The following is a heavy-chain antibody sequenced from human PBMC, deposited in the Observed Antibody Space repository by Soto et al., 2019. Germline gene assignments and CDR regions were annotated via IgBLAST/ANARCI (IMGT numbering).Heavy chain of an antibody. D-gene: IGHD2-15*01. CDR1: GFTFDDYA. V-gene: IGHV3-9*01. J-gene: IGHJ6*02. CDR2: ISWNSGSI. Sequence: EVQLVESGGGLVQPGRSLRLSCAASGFTFDDYAMHWVRQAPGKGLEWVSGISWNSGSIGYADSVKGRLTISRDNAKNSLYLQMNSLRAEDTALYYCAKGLATRWLLKAGGMDVWGQGTTVTVSS. CDR3: AKGLATRWLLKAGGMDV.